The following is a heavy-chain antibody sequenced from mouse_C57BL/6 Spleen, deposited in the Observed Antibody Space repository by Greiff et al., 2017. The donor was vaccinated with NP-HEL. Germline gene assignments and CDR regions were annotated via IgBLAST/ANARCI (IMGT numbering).Heavy chain of an antibody. J-gene: IGHJ3*01. Sequence: VQLQQSGAELVKPGASVKVSCKASGYTFTSYWMHWVKQRPGQGLEWIGRIHPSDSDTNYNQKFKGKATLTVDKSSSTAYMQLSILTSEDSAVYYCAIAAYYSNYGFAYWGQGTLVTVSA. D-gene: IGHD2-5*01. CDR1: GYTFTSYW. CDR3: AIAAYYSNYGFAY. V-gene: IGHV1-74*01. CDR2: IHPSDSDT.